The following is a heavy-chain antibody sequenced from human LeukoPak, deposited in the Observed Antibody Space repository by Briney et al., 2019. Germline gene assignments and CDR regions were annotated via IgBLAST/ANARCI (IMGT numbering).Heavy chain of an antibody. CDR3: AKGSRYCSSTSCYYYYYYGMDV. D-gene: IGHD2-2*01. Sequence: GGSLRLSCAASGFTFSSYAMSWVRHAPGKGLELVSAISGSGGSTYYADSVKGRFTISRDNSKNTLYLQMNSLRAEDTAVYYCAKGSRYCSSTSCYYYYYYGMDVWGQGTTVTVSS. J-gene: IGHJ6*02. V-gene: IGHV3-23*01. CDR2: ISGSGGST. CDR1: GFTFSSYA.